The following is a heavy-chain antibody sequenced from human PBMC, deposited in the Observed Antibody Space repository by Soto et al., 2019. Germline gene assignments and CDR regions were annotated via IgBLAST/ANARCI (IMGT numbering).Heavy chain of an antibody. D-gene: IGHD2-8*01. V-gene: IGHV3-33*01. J-gene: IGHJ6*02. CDR3: ARAFKARQGYCTNGVCPDYYYYYGMDV. CDR2: IWYDGSNK. Sequence: QVQLVESGGGVVQPGRSLRLSCAASGFTFSSYGMHWVRQAPGKGPEWVAVIWYDGSNKYYADSVKGRFTISRDNSKDTLYLQMNSLRGEDRGVYYCARAFKARQGYCTNGVCPDYYYYYGMDVWGQGTTVTVSS. CDR1: GFTFSSYG.